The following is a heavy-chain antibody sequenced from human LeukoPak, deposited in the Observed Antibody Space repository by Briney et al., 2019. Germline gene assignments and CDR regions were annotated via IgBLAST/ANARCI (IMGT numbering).Heavy chain of an antibody. CDR1: GGSISSYY. J-gene: IGHJ4*02. V-gene: IGHV4-4*07. CDR3: AREGYSYGYYFDY. Sequence: SGTLSLTCTVSGGSISSYYWSWIRQPAGKGLEWIGRIYAGEGAKYNPSLETRVTVSVDTSTNQLSLKLSSVTAADTAVYYCAREGYSYGYYFDYWGQGTLVTVSS. D-gene: IGHD5-18*01. CDR2: IYAGEGA.